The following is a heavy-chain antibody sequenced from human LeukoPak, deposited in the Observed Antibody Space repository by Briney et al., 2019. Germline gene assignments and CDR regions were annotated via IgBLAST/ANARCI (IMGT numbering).Heavy chain of an antibody. D-gene: IGHD3-9*01. Sequence: GGSLRLSCAASGFTFSSYAMSWVRQAPGKGLEWVSAISGSGGSTYYADSVKGRFTISRDNSKNTLYLQMNSLSAEDTAVYYCAKARRYYDILTGYYFDYWGQGTLVTVSS. V-gene: IGHV3-23*01. CDR2: ISGSGGST. CDR3: AKARRYYDILTGYYFDY. J-gene: IGHJ4*02. CDR1: GFTFSSYA.